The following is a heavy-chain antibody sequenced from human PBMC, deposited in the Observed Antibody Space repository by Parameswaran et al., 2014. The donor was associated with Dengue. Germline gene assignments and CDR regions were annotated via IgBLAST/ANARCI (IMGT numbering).Heavy chain of an antibody. D-gene: IGHD2-21*02. CDR3: AREVSCGVDCFSRLMDY. CDR2: LNPNSGGT. V-gene: IGHV1-2*02. J-gene: IGHJ4*02. Sequence: WVRQAPGQGLEWMGWLNPNSGGTYSTEQFQGRVTLTRDTSINTAYMELRSLTSDDTAVYYCAREVSCGVDCFSRLMDYWGQGTLVTVSS.